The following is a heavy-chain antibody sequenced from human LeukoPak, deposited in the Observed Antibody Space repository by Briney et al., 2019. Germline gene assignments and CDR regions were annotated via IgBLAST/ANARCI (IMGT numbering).Heavy chain of an antibody. J-gene: IGHJ4*02. Sequence: GGSLRLSCAASGFTFSSYVMSWVRQAPGKGLEWVSAISGSGGRSYYTDSVKGRFNISRDNSKNTLYLQMNSLRAEDTAVYYCARGRAAAGKGPIDYWGQGTLVTVSS. D-gene: IGHD6-13*01. CDR2: ISGSGGRS. CDR1: GFTFSSYV. CDR3: ARGRAAAGKGPIDY. V-gene: IGHV3-23*01.